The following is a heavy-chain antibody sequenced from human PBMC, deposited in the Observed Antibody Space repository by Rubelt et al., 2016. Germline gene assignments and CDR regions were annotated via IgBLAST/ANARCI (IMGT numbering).Heavy chain of an antibody. CDR2: IYYSGST. CDR1: GGSISSGGYY. V-gene: IGHV4-31*03. J-gene: IGHJ4*02. D-gene: IGHD2-2*01. CDR3: ARGRYCSSTSCYTDY. Sequence: QVQLQESGPGLVKPSQTLSLTCTVSGGSISSGGYYWSWIRQHPGKGLEWIGYIYYSGSTYYNPSLKSRVTISVDTSKNQFSLKLSSVTAADTAVYYCARGRYCSSTSCYTDYWGQGTLVTVSS.